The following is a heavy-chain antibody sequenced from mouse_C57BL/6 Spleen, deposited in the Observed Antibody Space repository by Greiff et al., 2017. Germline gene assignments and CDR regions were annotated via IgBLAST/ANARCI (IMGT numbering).Heavy chain of an antibody. CDR1: GYAFSSYW. CDR2: IYPGDGDT. CDR3: ARGGLLRLYYYAMDY. Sequence: QVQLQQSGAELVKPGASVKISCKASGYAFSSYWMNWVKQRPGKGLEWIGQIYPGDGDTNYNGKFKGKATLTADKSSSTAYMQLSSLTSEDSAVYFCARGGLLRLYYYAMDYWGQGTSVTVSS. V-gene: IGHV1-80*01. D-gene: IGHD1-1*01. J-gene: IGHJ4*01.